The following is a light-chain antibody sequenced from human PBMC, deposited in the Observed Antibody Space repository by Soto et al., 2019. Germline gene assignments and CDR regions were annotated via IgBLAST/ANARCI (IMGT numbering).Light chain of an antibody. J-gene: IGKJ1*01. CDR1: QNVLYSSNNKNY. CDR2: WAS. CDR3: QQYYSTPWT. V-gene: IGKV4-1*01. Sequence: DIAMTQSPDSLAVSLGERATINCKSSQNVLYSSNNKNYLAWYQQKLGRPPKLLIRWASTRESGVPDRFSGSGSGTDFTLTISSLQAEDVAVYYCQQYYSTPWTFGQGTKVEIK.